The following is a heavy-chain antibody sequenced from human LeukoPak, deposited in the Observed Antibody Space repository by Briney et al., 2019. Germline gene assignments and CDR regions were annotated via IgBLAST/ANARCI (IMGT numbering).Heavy chain of an antibody. D-gene: IGHD3-10*01. Sequence: GESLKISCKGSGYSFTSYWISWVRQMPGKGLEWMGRIDPSDSYTNYSPSFQGHVTISADKSISTAYLQWSSLKASDTAIYYCARTGTLRDWFDPWGQGTLVTVSS. V-gene: IGHV5-10-1*01. CDR2: IDPSDSYT. CDR3: ARTGTLRDWFDP. CDR1: GYSFTSYW. J-gene: IGHJ5*02.